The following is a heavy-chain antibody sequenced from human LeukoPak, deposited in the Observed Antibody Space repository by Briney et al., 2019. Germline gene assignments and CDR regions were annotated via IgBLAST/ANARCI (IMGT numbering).Heavy chain of an antibody. V-gene: IGHV3-30*03. D-gene: IGHD1-26*01. Sequence: PGGSLGLSCAASGFTFSTFAIHWVRQAPGKGLDWVAVISYDGSNKYYADSVKGRFTISRDNSKNTLYLQMNSLRAEDTAVYYCARSSVVGANLRAFDIWGQGTMVTVSS. J-gene: IGHJ3*02. CDR1: GFTFSTFA. CDR3: ARSSVVGANLRAFDI. CDR2: ISYDGSNK.